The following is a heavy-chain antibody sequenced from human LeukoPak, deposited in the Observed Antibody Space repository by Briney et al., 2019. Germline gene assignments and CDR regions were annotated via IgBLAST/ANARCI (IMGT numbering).Heavy chain of an antibody. CDR2: TYYRSKWYN. CDR3: ARGSIEYSYGYPYYYYGMDV. J-gene: IGHJ6*02. D-gene: IGHD5-18*01. V-gene: IGHV6-1*01. Sequence: SQTLSLTCAISGDSVSSNSAAWNWIRQSPSRGLEWLGRTYYRSKWYNDYAVSVKSRITINPDTSKNQFSLQLNSVTPEDTAVYYCARGSIEYSYGYPYYYYGMDVWGQGTTVTVSS. CDR1: GDSVSSNSAA.